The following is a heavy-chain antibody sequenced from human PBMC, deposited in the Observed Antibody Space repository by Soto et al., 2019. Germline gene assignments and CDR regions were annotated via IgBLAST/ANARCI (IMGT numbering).Heavy chain of an antibody. J-gene: IGHJ3*02. CDR1: GFTFDDYA. CDR2: VTWNGGNI. CDR3: AKDKGYSSSWYAVFDI. D-gene: IGHD6-13*01. Sequence: DVQLVESGGGLVQPGRSLRLSCTTSGFTFDDYAMHWVRQAPGKGLEWVSGVTWNGGNIGYADSVKGRFTISRDNAKKSLYLQMNSLRAEDTALYYCAKDKGYSSSWYAVFDIWGRGTMVTVSS. V-gene: IGHV3-9*01.